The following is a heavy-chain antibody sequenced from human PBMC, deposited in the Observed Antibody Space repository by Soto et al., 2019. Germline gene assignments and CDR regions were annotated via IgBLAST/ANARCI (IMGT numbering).Heavy chain of an antibody. Sequence: SETLSLTCTVSGGSISSYYWSWIRQPPGKGLEWIGYIYYSGSTNYNPSLKSRVTISVDTSKNQFSLKLSSVTAADTAVYYCARDSSGWYTYWGQGTLVTVSS. CDR3: ARDSSGWYTY. CDR2: IYYSGST. CDR1: GGSISSYY. D-gene: IGHD6-19*01. V-gene: IGHV4-59*01. J-gene: IGHJ4*02.